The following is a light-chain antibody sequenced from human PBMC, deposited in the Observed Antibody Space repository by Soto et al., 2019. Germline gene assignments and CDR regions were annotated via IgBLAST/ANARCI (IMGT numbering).Light chain of an antibody. CDR1: QTISSW. J-gene: IGKJ1*01. CDR3: LQFNTFPWT. CDR2: KAS. V-gene: IGKV1-5*03. Sequence: DIQMTQSPSTLSGSVGDRVTITCRASQTISSWLAWYQQKPGKAPKLLIYKASTLKSGVPSRISGSGSGTEFTLTISSLQPDDFATYYCLQFNTFPWTFGQGTKVDIK.